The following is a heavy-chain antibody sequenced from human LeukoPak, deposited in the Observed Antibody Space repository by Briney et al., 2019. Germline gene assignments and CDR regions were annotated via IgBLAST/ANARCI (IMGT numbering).Heavy chain of an antibody. CDR2: IKPDGSEK. V-gene: IGHV3-7*04. J-gene: IGHJ4*02. CDR1: GLTFSGYW. Sequence: GGSLRLSCAASGLTFSGYWMNWVRQAPGKGLEWVANIKPDGSEKYYVDSVKGRFTISRDNAKNSLYLQMTSLRAEGTAVYYCARGSGDYSGQGTLVTVSS. CDR3: ARGSGDY.